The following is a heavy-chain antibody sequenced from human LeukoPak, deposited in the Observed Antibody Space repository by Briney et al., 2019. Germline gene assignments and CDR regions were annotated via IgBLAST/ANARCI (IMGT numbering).Heavy chain of an antibody. V-gene: IGHV1-8*01. D-gene: IGHD6-25*01. Sequence: GASVKVSCKASGYTFTSYDINWVRQAPGQGPEWMGWMNPNSGNTGYAQKFQGRVTMTRNTSISTAYMELSSLRSEATAVYYCARRQRPFDPWGQGTLVTVSS. CDR3: ARRQRPFDP. CDR1: GYTFTSYD. CDR2: MNPNSGNT. J-gene: IGHJ5*02.